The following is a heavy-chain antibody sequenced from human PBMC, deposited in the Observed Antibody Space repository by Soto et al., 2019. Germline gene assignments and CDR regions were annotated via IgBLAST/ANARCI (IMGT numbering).Heavy chain of an antibody. V-gene: IGHV3-21*01. CDR3: ARSSSNWNFDY. CDR2: ISSSSSYI. CDR1: GFTFSSYS. J-gene: IGHJ4*02. Sequence: GGSLRLSCAASGFTFSSYSMNWVRQAPGKGLEWVSSISSSSSYIYYADSVKGRFTISRDNAKNSLYLQMNSLRAEDTAVYYCARSSSNWNFDYWGQGTLVTVSS. D-gene: IGHD1-20*01.